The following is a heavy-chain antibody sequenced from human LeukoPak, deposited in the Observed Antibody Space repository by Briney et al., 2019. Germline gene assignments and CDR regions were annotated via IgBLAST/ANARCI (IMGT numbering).Heavy chain of an antibody. D-gene: IGHD3-22*01. J-gene: IGHJ4*02. Sequence: ASVKVSCKASGYTFTGYYMHWVRQAPGQGLEWMGWINPNSGGTSYAQKFQGRVTMTRDTSISTAYMELSRLRSDDTAVYYCASDYYDSSGLEYWGQGTLVTVSS. CDR3: ASDYYDSSGLEY. CDR2: INPNSGGT. CDR1: GYTFTGYY. V-gene: IGHV1-2*02.